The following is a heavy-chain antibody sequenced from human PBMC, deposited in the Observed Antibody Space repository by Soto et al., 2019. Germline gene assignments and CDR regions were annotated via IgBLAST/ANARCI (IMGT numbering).Heavy chain of an antibody. Sequence: GSLRLSCAGSGFTFSRYAMSWVRQAPGKGLEWVSLISAFGADTYYADSVKGRFTISRDNSKNTLYLQLNSLRADDTAVYYCAKEGCSDGTCYTGCWGQGALVTVSS. V-gene: IGHV3-23*01. CDR1: GFTFSRYA. CDR2: ISAFGADT. D-gene: IGHD2-15*01. J-gene: IGHJ4*02. CDR3: AKEGCSDGTCYTGC.